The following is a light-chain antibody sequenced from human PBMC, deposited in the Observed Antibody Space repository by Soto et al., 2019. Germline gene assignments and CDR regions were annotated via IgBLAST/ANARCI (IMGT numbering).Light chain of an antibody. V-gene: IGKV3-20*01. Sequence: ENGLTQFSGTRSLSQGDRATLFCRARQSLTDPYIAWYQQKPGQAPRLLIYDISSRATGIPDRFSGSVSGTDFIITISGLEPEGFAGFQCMQYGSSKIIFGQGTRLEIK. J-gene: IGKJ5*01. CDR1: QSLTDPY. CDR3: MQYGSSKII. CDR2: DIS.